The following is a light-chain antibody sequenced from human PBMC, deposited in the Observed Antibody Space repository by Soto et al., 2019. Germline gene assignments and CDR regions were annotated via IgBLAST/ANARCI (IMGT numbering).Light chain of an antibody. Sequence: QSVLTQPPSVSGAPGQRVTISWTGSSSKIGAGYDVHWYQQLPGRAPKLLIYGNTNRPSGVPDRFSGSKSGTSASLAITGLEAEDEADYYCLSFDSSLSVVFGGGTKLTVL. CDR1: SSKIGAGYD. J-gene: IGLJ2*01. CDR2: GNT. CDR3: LSFDSSLSVV. V-gene: IGLV1-40*01.